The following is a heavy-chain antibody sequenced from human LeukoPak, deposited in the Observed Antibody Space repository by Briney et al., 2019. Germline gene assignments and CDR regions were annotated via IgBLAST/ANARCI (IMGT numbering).Heavy chain of an antibody. J-gene: IGHJ6*02. CDR1: GYTFTSYG. CDR2: ISAYNGNT. Sequence: GASVKVSCKASGYTFTSYGISWVRQAPGQGLEWMGWISAYNGNTNYAQKLQGRVTMTTDTSTSTAYMELRSLRSDDTAVYYCARDSWAGWLQLKDYYYYGMDVWGQGTTVTVSS. D-gene: IGHD5-24*01. CDR3: ARDSWAGWLQLKDYYYYGMDV. V-gene: IGHV1-18*01.